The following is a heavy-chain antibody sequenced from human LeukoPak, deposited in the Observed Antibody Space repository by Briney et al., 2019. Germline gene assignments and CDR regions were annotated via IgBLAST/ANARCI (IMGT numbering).Heavy chain of an antibody. CDR3: ARDRMGATGSTDY. CDR2: IIPILGIA. V-gene: IGHV1-69*04. CDR1: GGTFSSYA. Sequence: SVKVSCKASGGTFSSYAISWVRQAPGQGLEWMGRIIPILGIANYAQKFQGRVTITADKYTSTAYMELSSLRSEDTAVYYCARDRMGATGSTDYWGQGTLVTVSS. D-gene: IGHD1-26*01. J-gene: IGHJ4*02.